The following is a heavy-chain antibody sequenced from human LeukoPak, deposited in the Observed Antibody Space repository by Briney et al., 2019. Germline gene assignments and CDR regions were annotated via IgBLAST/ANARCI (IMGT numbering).Heavy chain of an antibody. J-gene: IGHJ4*02. CDR3: ARGLSSSSWYYN. CDR2: ISGSGTTI. D-gene: IGHD6-13*01. CDR1: GFTFSSYE. Sequence: PGGSLRLSCAVSGFTFSSYEMNWVRQAPGKGLEWVSYISGSGTTIYYADSVKGRFTISRDNAKNSLYLQMNSLRAEDTAVYYCARGLSSSSWYYNWGQGTLVTVSS. V-gene: IGHV3-48*03.